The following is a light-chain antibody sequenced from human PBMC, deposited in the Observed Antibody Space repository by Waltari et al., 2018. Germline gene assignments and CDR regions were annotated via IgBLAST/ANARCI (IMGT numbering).Light chain of an antibody. CDR3: LAWDGSGYV. CDR1: NLGDNY. J-gene: IGLJ1*01. CDR2: HDS. Sequence: SYEVTQPPSVSVSPGQTASITRPGDNLGDNYISGYQQKPGQSPVLCIYHDSKRPSGIPERFSGSNSGNTATLTISGTQAMDETDYYCLAWDGSGYVFGTGTKVTVL. V-gene: IGLV3-1*01.